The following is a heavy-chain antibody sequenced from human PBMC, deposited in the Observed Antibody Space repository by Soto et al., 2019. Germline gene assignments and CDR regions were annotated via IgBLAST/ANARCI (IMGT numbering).Heavy chain of an antibody. CDR1: GGSISSSSYY. V-gene: IGHV4-39*01. J-gene: IGHJ4*02. CDR3: ARHPNDYGDYVVTATLTHFDY. Sequence: QLQLQESGPGLVKPSETLSLTCTVSGGSISSSSYYWGWIRQPPGKGLEWIGSIYYSGSTYYNPSLKSRVTISVDTSKNQFSLKLSSVTAADTAVYYCARHPNDYGDYVVTATLTHFDYWGQGTLVTVSS. CDR2: IYYSGST. D-gene: IGHD4-17*01.